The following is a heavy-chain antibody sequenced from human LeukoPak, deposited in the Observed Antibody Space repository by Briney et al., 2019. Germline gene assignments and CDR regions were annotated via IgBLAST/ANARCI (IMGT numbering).Heavy chain of an antibody. CDR3: ARGYYYDSSGFLDY. CDR2: IIPIFGTA. J-gene: IGHJ4*02. Sequence: ASVKVSCKASGGTFSSYAISWVRQAPGQGLEWMGGIIPIFGTANYAQKFQGRVTITTDESTSTAYMELSSLRSEDTAVYYCARGYYYDSSGFLDYWGQGTLDTVSS. V-gene: IGHV1-69*05. CDR1: GGTFSSYA. D-gene: IGHD3-22*01.